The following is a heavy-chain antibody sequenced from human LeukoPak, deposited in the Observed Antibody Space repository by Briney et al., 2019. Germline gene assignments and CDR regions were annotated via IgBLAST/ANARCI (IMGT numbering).Heavy chain of an antibody. CDR1: GYTFTGYY. D-gene: IGHD5-18*01. J-gene: IGHJ4*02. Sequence: ASVKVSCKASGYTFTGYYTHWVRQAPGQGLEWMGWINPNSGGTNCAQKFQGRVTMTRDTSISTAYMELSRLRSDDTAVYYCARDGYSYGSYYFDYWGQGTLVTVSS. V-gene: IGHV1-2*02. CDR3: ARDGYSYGSYYFDY. CDR2: INPNSGGT.